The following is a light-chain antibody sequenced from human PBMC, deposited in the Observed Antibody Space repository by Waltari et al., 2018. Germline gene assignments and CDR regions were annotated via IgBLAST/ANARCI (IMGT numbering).Light chain of an antibody. V-gene: IGLV1-40*01. CDR1: SSNTGAGSD. CDR2: AFS. CDR3: QSYDSSLSAV. Sequence: QSVLTQPPSVSGAPGQSVTISCTGSSSNTGAGSDVHWYQQLPGLAPKLLIYAFSNRPSGVSDRFYGSKSGTSASLAINGLQAEDEAVYYCQSYDSSLSAVFGGGTKLTVL. J-gene: IGLJ3*02.